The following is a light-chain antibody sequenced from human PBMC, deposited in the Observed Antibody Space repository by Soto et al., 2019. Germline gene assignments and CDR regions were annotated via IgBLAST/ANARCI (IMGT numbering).Light chain of an antibody. CDR2: GAS. V-gene: IGKV3D-20*02. CDR1: QFVSSGY. J-gene: IGKJ5*01. Sequence: IVLTHSPRTLSFSPRARATISYGSSQFVSSGYLACYQQRPCQALRLLIYGASSRATGIPARFSGSGSGTDFTLTISSLEPEDFAVYYCQQRNNWPPGITFGQGTRLEIK. CDR3: QQRNNWPPGIT.